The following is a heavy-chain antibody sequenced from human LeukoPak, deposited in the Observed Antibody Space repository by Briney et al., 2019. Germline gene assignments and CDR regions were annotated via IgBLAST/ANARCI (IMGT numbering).Heavy chain of an antibody. CDR2: IYYSGST. CDR3: ARSPDGSGSYYGVAYNWFDT. Sequence: SETLSLTCTVSGGSISSYYWSWIRQPPGKGLEWIGYIYYSGSTNYNPSLKSRVTISVDTSKNQFSLKLSSVTAADTAVYYCARSPDGSGSYYGVAYNWFDTWGQGTLVTVSS. CDR1: GGSISSYY. J-gene: IGHJ5*02. D-gene: IGHD3-10*01. V-gene: IGHV4-59*08.